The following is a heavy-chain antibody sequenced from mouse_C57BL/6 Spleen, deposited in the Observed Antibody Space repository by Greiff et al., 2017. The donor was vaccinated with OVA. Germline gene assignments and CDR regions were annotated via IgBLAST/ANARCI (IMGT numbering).Heavy chain of an antibody. CDR2: IRSKSNNYAT. CDR1: GFSFNTYA. V-gene: IGHV10-1*01. Sequence: DVHLVESGGGLVQPKGSLKLSCAASGFSFNTYAMNWVRQAPGKGLEWVARIRSKSNNYATYSADSVKDRFTISRDDSESMLYLQMNNLKTEDTAMYYCVRDTTVVGAMDYWGQGTSVTVSA. D-gene: IGHD1-1*01. J-gene: IGHJ4*01. CDR3: VRDTTVVGAMDY.